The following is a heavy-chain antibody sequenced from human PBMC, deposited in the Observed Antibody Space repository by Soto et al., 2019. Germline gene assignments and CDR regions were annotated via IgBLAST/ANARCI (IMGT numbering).Heavy chain of an antibody. J-gene: IGHJ4*02. CDR1: GYSFTSLD. V-gene: IGHV1-8*01. Sequence: QVQLVQSGAEVREPGASVKVSCKASGYSFTSLDITWVRQTAGQGLEWMGWMEPSTGRTGYAQKFQGRVTMARDTSINTAYMGRTTLTSDDTAFYYCARGVSAGVDYWGQGTLVIVSS. CDR3: ARGVSAGVDY. D-gene: IGHD1-26*01. CDR2: MEPSTGRT.